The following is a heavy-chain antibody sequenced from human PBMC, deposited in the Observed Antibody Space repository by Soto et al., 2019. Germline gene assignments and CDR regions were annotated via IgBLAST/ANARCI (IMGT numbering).Heavy chain of an antibody. V-gene: IGHV1-3*01. CDR2: INAGNGDT. J-gene: IGHJ6*02. Sequence: ASVKVSCKAFGYTFTDYAIHWVRQAPRQGLEWLGWINAGNGDTIYSQKLQGRVTIIRDTSASTACMDLSSLRSEDTAVYYCARDLRGYTFGYVPYYYGMDVWGQGTTVTVSS. CDR1: GYTFTDYA. CDR3: ARDLRGYTFGYVPYYYGMDV. D-gene: IGHD5-18*01.